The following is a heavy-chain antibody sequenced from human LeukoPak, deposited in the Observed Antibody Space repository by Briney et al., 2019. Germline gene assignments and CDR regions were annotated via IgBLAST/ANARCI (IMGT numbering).Heavy chain of an antibody. CDR3: VRDNYYGMDV. J-gene: IGHJ6*02. Sequence: GGSLRLSCAASGFTFSRSWMHWVRQGPGKGLVWVSRINSDGSSTRYADFVKGRFTISRDNAKNTPYLQMNSLRSEDTALYYCVRDNYYGMDVWGQGTTVTVSS. V-gene: IGHV3-74*01. CDR2: INSDGSST. CDR1: GFTFSRSW.